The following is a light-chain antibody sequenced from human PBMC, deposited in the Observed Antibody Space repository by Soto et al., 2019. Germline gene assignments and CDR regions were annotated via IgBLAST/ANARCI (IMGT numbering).Light chain of an antibody. V-gene: IGLV2-14*03. J-gene: IGLJ2*01. Sequence: QPVLTQPASVSGSPGQSITISCTGTSSDVGGYNYVSWYQQHPGKAPKLMIYDVSNRPSGVSSRFSGSKSGNTASLTISGLQPEDEADYYCNSYTGSSTLVFGGGTKLTVL. CDR2: DVS. CDR3: NSYTGSSTLV. CDR1: SSDVGGYNY.